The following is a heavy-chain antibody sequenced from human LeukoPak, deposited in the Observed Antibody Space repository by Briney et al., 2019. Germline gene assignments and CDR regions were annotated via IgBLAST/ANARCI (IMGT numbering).Heavy chain of an antibody. Sequence: PGGSLRLSCAASGFTFSSYSMNWVRQAPGKGLEWVSSISSGSSYIYYADSAKGRFTISRDNAKNSLYLQMNSLRAEDTAVYYCARALVVPAATIPYNWFDPWGQGTLVTVSS. CDR1: GFTFSSYS. CDR2: ISSGSSYI. V-gene: IGHV3-21*01. CDR3: ARALVVPAATIPYNWFDP. D-gene: IGHD2-2*01. J-gene: IGHJ5*02.